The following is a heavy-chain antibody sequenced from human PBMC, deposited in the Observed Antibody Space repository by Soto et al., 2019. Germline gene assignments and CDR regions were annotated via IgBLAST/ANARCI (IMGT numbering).Heavy chain of an antibody. CDR2: ISAYNGNT. J-gene: IGHJ3*02. CDR1: GYTFTSYG. V-gene: IGHV1-18*01. D-gene: IGHD3-3*01. Sequence: AASVKVSCKASGYTFTSYGISWVRQAPGQGLEWMGWISAYNGNTNYAQKPQGRVTMTTDTSTSTAYMELRSLRSDDTAVYYCAILPFLEWPHPLPDALDIWGQGTMVTVSS. CDR3: AILPFLEWPHPLPDALDI.